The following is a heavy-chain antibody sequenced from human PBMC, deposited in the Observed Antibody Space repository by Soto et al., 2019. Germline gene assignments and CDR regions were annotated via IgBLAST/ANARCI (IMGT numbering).Heavy chain of an antibody. CDR3: STSFSIGAQSGMDG. CDR2: IWYDGSNK. J-gene: IGHJ6*02. D-gene: IGHD3-10*01. CDR1: GFTFSSYG. Sequence: QVQLVESGGGVVQPGRSLRLSCAASGFTFSSYGMHWVRQAPGKGLECVAVIWYDGSNKYYADAVKGRFTISSDNSKNTLYLQMNSMRDEDTDVYYCSTSFSIGAQSGMDGWGQGTTVTVSS. V-gene: IGHV3-33*01.